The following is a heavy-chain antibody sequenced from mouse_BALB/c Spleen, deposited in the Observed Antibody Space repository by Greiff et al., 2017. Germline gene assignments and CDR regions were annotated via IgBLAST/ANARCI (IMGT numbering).Heavy chain of an antibody. V-gene: IGHV2-2*02. Sequence: VQLQQSGPGLVQPSQSLSITCTASGFSFTSYGVHWVRQSPGKGLEWLGVIWSGGSTDYNAAFISRLSISTDNSKSHVFFRMNSKQATDTARSYGARNEYDGFDYWGQGTTLTVSS. CDR1: GFSFTSYG. CDR3: ARNEYDGFDY. CDR2: IWSGGST. D-gene: IGHD2-4*01. J-gene: IGHJ2*01.